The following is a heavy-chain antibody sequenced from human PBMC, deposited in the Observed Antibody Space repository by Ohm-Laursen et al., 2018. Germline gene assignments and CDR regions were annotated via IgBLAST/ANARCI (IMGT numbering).Heavy chain of an antibody. D-gene: IGHD2-15*01. J-gene: IGHJ4*02. CDR2: ISWNSGSI. CDR3: TKAYGVRVEAAIASFDF. Sequence: SLRLSCTAPGFTFDDYAMHWVRQAPGKGLEWVSGISWNSGSIGYADSVKGRFTISRDNARNSLYLQMNSLRAEDTALYYCTKAYGVRVEAAIASFDFWGQGTLVTVSS. CDR1: GFTFDDYA. V-gene: IGHV3-9*01.